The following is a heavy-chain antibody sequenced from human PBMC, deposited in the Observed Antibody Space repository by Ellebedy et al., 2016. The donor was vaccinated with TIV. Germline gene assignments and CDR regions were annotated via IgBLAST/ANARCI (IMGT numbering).Heavy chain of an antibody. CDR2: INPTTGNS. CDR1: GYTFTSYY. J-gene: IGHJ4*02. V-gene: IGHV1-46*01. Sequence: ASVKVSCKASGYTFTSYYFYWVRQAPGQGLEWMGIINPTTGNSNYAQKFQGRVTMTRDTSTSTVYMELSILRSEDTAVYYCSRWDNYYYDSSGYYYTYWGQGTLVTVSS. CDR3: SRWDNYYYDSSGYYYTY. D-gene: IGHD3-22*01.